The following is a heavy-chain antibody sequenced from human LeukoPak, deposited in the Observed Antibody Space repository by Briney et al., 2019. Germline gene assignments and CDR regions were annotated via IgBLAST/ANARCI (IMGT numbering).Heavy chain of an antibody. CDR2: IKQGGRDK. Sequence: PGGSLRLSCAASGFTFSSYSMNWVRQAPGKGLEWVANIKQGGRDKNYVDSVKGRFTISRDNARNSLYLQMNSLRVEDTAVYYCARGIFGYYDSWSGPGDYWGQGTLVTVSS. D-gene: IGHD3-3*01. J-gene: IGHJ4*02. V-gene: IGHV3-7*01. CDR3: ARGIFGYYDSWSGPGDY. CDR1: GFTFSSYS.